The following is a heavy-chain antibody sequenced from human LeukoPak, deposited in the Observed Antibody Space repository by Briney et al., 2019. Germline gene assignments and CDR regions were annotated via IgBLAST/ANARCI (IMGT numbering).Heavy chain of an antibody. V-gene: IGHV3-21*01. CDR2: ISSSITYI. D-gene: IGHD3-22*01. Sequence: GGSLRLSCAASGFTFSSYSMNWVRQAPGKGLEWVSSISSSITYIYYADSVKGRFTISRDNAKNSLYLQMNSLRAEDTAVYYCASLSYDTSGYYYYWGQGTLVTVSS. CDR1: GFTFSSYS. J-gene: IGHJ4*02. CDR3: ASLSYDTSGYYYY.